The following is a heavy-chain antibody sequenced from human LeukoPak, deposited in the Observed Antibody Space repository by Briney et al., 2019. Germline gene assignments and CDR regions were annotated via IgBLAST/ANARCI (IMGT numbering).Heavy chain of an antibody. V-gene: IGHV1-8*01. Sequence: ASVKVSCKASGYTFTSYDINWVRQATGQGLEWMGWMNPNSGNTGYAQKFQGRVTMTRNTSISTAYMELSSLRSEDTAVYYCARGPGYYDSSGYYIPEGYFDYWGQGTLVTVSS. CDR1: GYTFTSYD. J-gene: IGHJ4*02. D-gene: IGHD3-22*01. CDR3: ARGPGYYDSSGYYIPEGYFDY. CDR2: MNPNSGNT.